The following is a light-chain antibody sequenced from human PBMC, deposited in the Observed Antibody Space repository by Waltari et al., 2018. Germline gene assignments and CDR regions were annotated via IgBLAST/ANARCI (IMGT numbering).Light chain of an antibody. CDR1: QSVNSNS. J-gene: IGKJ2*01. CDR3: QQYGGSSNT. Sequence: DIVLTQSPGTLSLSPGDRATLPCRASQSVNSNSLAWYQQKPGQSPRLLIYAVSIRATGIPDRFSGSGSGTDFTLTISRLEPEDFAVYYCQQYGGSSNTFGQGTKLEIK. V-gene: IGKV3-20*01. CDR2: AVS.